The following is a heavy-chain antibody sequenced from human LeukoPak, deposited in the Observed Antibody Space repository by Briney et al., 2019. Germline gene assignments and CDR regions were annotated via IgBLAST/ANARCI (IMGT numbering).Heavy chain of an antibody. D-gene: IGHD6-6*01. Sequence: ASVKVSCKATGGTFSSYANSWVRQAPGQGLEWMGGIIPIFGTANYAQKFQGRVTITADESTSTAYMELSSLRSEDTAVYYCARGSRPRYYYYYYYMHVWGKGTTVTVSS. CDR1: GGTFSSYA. CDR3: ARGSRPRYYYYYYYMHV. V-gene: IGHV1-69*13. CDR2: IIPIFGTA. J-gene: IGHJ6*03.